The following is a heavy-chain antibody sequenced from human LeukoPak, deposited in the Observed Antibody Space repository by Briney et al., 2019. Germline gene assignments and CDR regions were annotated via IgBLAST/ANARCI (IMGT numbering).Heavy chain of an antibody. CDR2: IIPIFGTA. D-gene: IGHD2-2*01. CDR3: AREEVLAAILGANYWYFDL. J-gene: IGHJ2*01. V-gene: IGHV1-69*05. CDR1: GGTFSSYA. Sequence: ASVKVSCKASGGTFSSYAISWVRQAPGQGLEWMGGIIPIFGTANYAQKFQGRVTITTDESTSTAYMELSRLRSDDTAVYYCAREEVLAAILGANYWYFDLWGRGTLVTVSS.